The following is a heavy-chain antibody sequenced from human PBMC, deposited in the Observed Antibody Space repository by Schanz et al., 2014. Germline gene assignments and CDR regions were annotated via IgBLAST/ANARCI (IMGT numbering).Heavy chain of an antibody. Sequence: WTWIRQPAGKGLEWIGRIYTGGSTIYNPSLKSRVTISVDTSKSQFSLKLSSVTAADTAVYYCASETVQYCDSTTCYESGYIDYWGQGILVTVSS. CDR3: ASETVQYCDSTTCYESGYIDY. V-gene: IGHV4-61*02. CDR2: IYTGGST. D-gene: IGHD2-2*01. J-gene: IGHJ4*02.